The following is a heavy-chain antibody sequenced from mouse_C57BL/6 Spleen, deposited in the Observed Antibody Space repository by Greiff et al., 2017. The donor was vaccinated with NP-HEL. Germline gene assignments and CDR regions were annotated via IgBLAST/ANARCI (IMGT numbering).Heavy chain of an antibody. CDR2: ISSGGDYI. CDR3: TRDYYGSSTWAMDY. Sequence: EVKVEESGEGLVKPGGSLKLSCAASGFTFSSYAMSWVRQTPEKRLEWVAYISSGGDYIYYADTVKGRFTISRDNARNTLYLQMSSLKSEDTAMDYCTRDYYGSSTWAMDYWGQGTSVTVSS. J-gene: IGHJ4*01. D-gene: IGHD1-1*01. V-gene: IGHV5-9-1*02. CDR1: GFTFSSYA.